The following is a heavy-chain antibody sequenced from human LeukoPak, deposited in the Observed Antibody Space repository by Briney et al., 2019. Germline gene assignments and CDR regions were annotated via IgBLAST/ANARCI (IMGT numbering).Heavy chain of an antibody. CDR1: GFTFSSYG. D-gene: IGHD3-22*01. V-gene: IGHV3-30*02. Sequence: PGGSLRLSCAASGFTFSSYGMHWVRQAPGKGLEWVAFIRYDGSNKYYADSVKGRFTISRDNSKNTLYLQMNSLRAEDTAVYYCAKDNPYYYDSSGYLYWGQGTLVTVS. J-gene: IGHJ4*02. CDR3: AKDNPYYYDSSGYLY. CDR2: IRYDGSNK.